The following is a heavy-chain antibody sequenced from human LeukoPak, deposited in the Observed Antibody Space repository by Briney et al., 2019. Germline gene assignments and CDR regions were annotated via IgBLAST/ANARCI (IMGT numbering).Heavy chain of an antibody. V-gene: IGHV3-21*01. CDR3: ARDKYGGNSLVPPDV. J-gene: IGHJ6*04. Sequence: AGSLRLSCAASGFTFSSYSMNWVRQAPGKGLEWVSSISSSSSYRYYADSVKGRFTISRDNAKKSLYLQMNSLRAEDTAVYYCARDKYGGNSLVPPDVWGKGTTVTVSS. CDR1: GFTFSSYS. D-gene: IGHD4-23*01. CDR2: ISSSSSYR.